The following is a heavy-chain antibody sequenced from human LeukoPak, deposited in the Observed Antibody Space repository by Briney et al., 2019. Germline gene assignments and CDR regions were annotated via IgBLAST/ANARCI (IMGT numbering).Heavy chain of an antibody. CDR1: GYTFTSYY. CDR3: ARDRIGDYGGNPDAFDI. Sequence: GASVTVSCKASGYTFTSYYMHWVRQAPGQGLEWMGIINPSGGSTSYAQKFQGRVTMTRDMSTSTVYMKLSSLRSEDTAVYYCARDRIGDYGGNPDAFDIWGQGAMVTVSS. D-gene: IGHD4-23*01. V-gene: IGHV1-46*01. J-gene: IGHJ3*02. CDR2: INPSGGST.